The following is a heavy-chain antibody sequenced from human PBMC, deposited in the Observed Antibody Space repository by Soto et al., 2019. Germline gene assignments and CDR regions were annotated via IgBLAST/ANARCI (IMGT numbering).Heavy chain of an antibody. CDR2: IKSKTDGGTT. V-gene: IGHV3-15*01. D-gene: IGHD6-25*01. CDR3: TLDPRLPRWFDP. Sequence: GGSLRLSCAASEFSFSNAWMNWVRQAPGMGLEWVGRIKSKTDGGTTDYAAPVKGRFTISRGDLQKTVYLEMNSLKTEDTAVYYCTLDPRLPRWFDPWGQGTLVTVS. J-gene: IGHJ5*02. CDR1: EFSFSNAW.